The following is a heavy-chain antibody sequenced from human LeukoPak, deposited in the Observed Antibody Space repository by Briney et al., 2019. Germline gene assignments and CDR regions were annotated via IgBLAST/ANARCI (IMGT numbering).Heavy chain of an antibody. V-gene: IGHV1-69*04. CDR1: GGTFSSYA. D-gene: IGHD4-17*01. CDR2: IIPILGIA. J-gene: IGHJ2*01. CDR3: ARVPSISTVTRLLHWYFDL. Sequence: GASVKVSCKASGGTFSSYAISWVRQAPGQGLEWMGRIIPILGIANYAQKFQGRVTITADKSTSTAYMELSSLRSEDTAVYYCARVPSISTVTRLLHWYFDLWGRGTLVTVSS.